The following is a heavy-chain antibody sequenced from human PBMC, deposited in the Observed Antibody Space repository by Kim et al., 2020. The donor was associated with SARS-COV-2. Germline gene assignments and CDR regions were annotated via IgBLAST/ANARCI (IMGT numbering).Heavy chain of an antibody. V-gene: IGHV1-8*01. J-gene: IGHJ6*02. CDR2: MNPNSGNT. D-gene: IGHD3-3*01. Sequence: ASVKVSCKASGYTFTSYDINWVRQATGQGLEWMGWMNPNSGNTGYAQKFQGRVTMTRNTSISTAYMELSSLRSEDTAVYYCARRELDFWSGYFPSYYYYGMDDWGQGTAVTVSS. CDR3: ARRELDFWSGYFPSYYYYGMDD. CDR1: GYTFTSYD.